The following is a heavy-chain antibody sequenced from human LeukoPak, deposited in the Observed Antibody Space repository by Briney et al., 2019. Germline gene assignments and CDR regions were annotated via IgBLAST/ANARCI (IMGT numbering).Heavy chain of an antibody. J-gene: IGHJ6*03. CDR3: ARESEERDYVWGTYRYYYMDV. Sequence: SETLSLTCTVSGGSISSYYWSWIRQPPGKGLEWIGYIYYSGSTNYNPSLKSRVTISVDTSKNQFSLKLSSVTAADAAVYYCARESEERDYVWGTYRYYYMDVWGKGTTVTVSS. CDR2: IYYSGST. CDR1: GGSISSYY. V-gene: IGHV4-59*01. D-gene: IGHD3-16*02.